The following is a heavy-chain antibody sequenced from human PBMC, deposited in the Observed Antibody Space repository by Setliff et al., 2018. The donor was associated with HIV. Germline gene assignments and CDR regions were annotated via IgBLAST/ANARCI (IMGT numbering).Heavy chain of an antibody. Sequence: SVKVSCKASGGTFSSYAINWVRQAPGQGLQWMGGIIPILGIPKYAQRFQGRVTINADKSTRTAYMELSSVRFEDMAVYYCARTRLYSNALEYWGQGTLVTVSS. CDR3: ARTRLYSNALEY. J-gene: IGHJ4*02. CDR2: IIPILGIP. V-gene: IGHV1-69*10. D-gene: IGHD6-13*01. CDR1: GGTFSSYA.